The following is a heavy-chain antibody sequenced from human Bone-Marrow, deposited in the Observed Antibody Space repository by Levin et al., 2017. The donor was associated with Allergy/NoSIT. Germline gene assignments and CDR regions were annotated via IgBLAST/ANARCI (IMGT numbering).Heavy chain of an antibody. CDR1: GGSVSSGNFY. V-gene: IGHV4-61*01. CDR2: VYYTGNP. Sequence: PSETLSLTCSVSGGSVSSGNFYWSWIRQSPGKGLEWIGSVYYTGNPNLNPSLESRVAISVDTSKNQFSLGLTSMTSADTAIYYCARSPGATAGLFDYWGQGTLVTVSS. D-gene: IGHD6-13*01. CDR3: ARSPGATAGLFDY. J-gene: IGHJ4*02.